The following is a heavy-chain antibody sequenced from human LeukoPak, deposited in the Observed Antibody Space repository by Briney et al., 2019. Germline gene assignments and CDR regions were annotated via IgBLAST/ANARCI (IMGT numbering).Heavy chain of an antibody. CDR2: INAGNGNT. Sequence: ASVKVSCKASGYTFTSYAMHWVRQAPGQRLEWMGWINAGNGNTKYSQKFQGRVTITRDTSASTAYMELSSLRSEDTAVYYCARDREGCSGGSCYSSTNWFDPWGQGTLVTVSS. J-gene: IGHJ5*02. CDR3: ARDREGCSGGSCYSSTNWFDP. D-gene: IGHD2-15*01. CDR1: GYTFTSYA. V-gene: IGHV1-3*01.